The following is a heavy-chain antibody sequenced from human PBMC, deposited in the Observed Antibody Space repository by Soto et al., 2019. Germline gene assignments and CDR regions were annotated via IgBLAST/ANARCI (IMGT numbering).Heavy chain of an antibody. D-gene: IGHD6-13*01. CDR1: GFTFSNAW. Sequence: PGGSLRLSCAASGFTFSNAWMSWVRQAPGKGLEWVGRIKSKTDGGTTDYAAPVKGRFTISRDDSKNTLYLQMNSLKTEDTAVYYCTTGSIAAAGRPNYYYYYMDVWGKGTTVTVSS. J-gene: IGHJ6*03. CDR3: TTGSIAAAGRPNYYYYYMDV. V-gene: IGHV3-15*01. CDR2: IKSKTDGGTT.